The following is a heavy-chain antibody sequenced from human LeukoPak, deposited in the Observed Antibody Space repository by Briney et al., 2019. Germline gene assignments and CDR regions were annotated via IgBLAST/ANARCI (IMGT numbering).Heavy chain of an antibody. D-gene: IGHD3-22*01. V-gene: IGHV4-59*01. J-gene: IGHJ4*02. CDR1: GGSFSGYY. CDR2: ISYSGST. Sequence: ETLSLTCTVSGGSFSGYYWSWIRQPPGKGLEWIGYISYSGSTNYKPSLKSRVTISLDASKNQFSLKLSSVTAADTAVSYCAGGGTYYYDSSGYYWGQGTLVTVSS. CDR3: AGGGTYYYDSSGYY.